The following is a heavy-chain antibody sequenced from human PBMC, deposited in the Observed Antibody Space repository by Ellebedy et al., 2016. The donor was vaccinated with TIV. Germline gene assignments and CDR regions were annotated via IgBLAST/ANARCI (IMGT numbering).Heavy chain of an antibody. CDR3: ARDDAVGGGYLDY. CDR2: IRGHEELK. D-gene: IGHD6-19*01. Sequence: GESLKISCVASGFTVRDYSMTWVRQTPEKGLEWVSSIRGHEELKTYIDSVRDRFVISRDNSKNMLFLQMNSLRADDTGLDLCARDDAVGGGYLDYWGQGDLVTVSS. V-gene: IGHV3-20*01. CDR1: GFTVRDYS. J-gene: IGHJ4*02.